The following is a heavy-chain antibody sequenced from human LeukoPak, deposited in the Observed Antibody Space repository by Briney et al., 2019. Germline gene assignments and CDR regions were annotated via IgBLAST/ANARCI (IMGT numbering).Heavy chain of an antibody. CDR1: ELTFTYYD. CDR2: IRSSSDII. Sequence: GGSLILSCAAPELTFTYYDMNCSRQGVGEGWEWSSLIRSSSDIIYYADSVKGRFTISRNNVKNSLYLQMNRLRAEDTDVYYCATATYSLEKDCWGQGTLVTVSS. D-gene: IGHD2-15*01. J-gene: IGHJ4*02. CDR3: ATATYSLEKDC. V-gene: IGHV3-48*01.